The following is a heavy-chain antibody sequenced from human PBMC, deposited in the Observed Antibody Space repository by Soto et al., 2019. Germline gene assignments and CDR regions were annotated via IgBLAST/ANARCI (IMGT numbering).Heavy chain of an antibody. D-gene: IGHD3-9*01. V-gene: IGHV4-31*03. CDR3: ARGVLYYDIPHPRFDY. J-gene: IGHJ4*02. CDR1: GGSISSGGYY. Sequence: SETLSLTCTVSGGSISSGGYYWSWIRQHPGKGLEWIGYIYYSGSTYYNPSLKSRVTISVDTSKNQFSLKLSSVTAADTAVYYCARGVLYYDIPHPRFDYWGQGTLVTVSS. CDR2: IYYSGST.